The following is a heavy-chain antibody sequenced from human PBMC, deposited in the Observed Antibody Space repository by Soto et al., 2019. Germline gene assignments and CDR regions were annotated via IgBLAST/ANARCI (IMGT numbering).Heavy chain of an antibody. CDR2: ISGSGGST. V-gene: IGHV3-23*01. D-gene: IGHD2-15*01. Sequence: GWSLRLSCASSVFTFISYAMSWVRQAPGKGLEWVSAISGSGGSTYYADSVKGRFTISRDNSKNTLYLQMNSLRAEDTAVYYCAKGPDWWFRGIYYFDYWGQGTLVTVSS. CDR3: AKGPDWWFRGIYYFDY. J-gene: IGHJ4*02. CDR1: VFTFISYA.